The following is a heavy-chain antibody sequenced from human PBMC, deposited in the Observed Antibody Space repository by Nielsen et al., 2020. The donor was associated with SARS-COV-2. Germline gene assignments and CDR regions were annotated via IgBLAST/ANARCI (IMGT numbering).Heavy chain of an antibody. D-gene: IGHD6-25*01. CDR2: IYHSGST. CDR1: GASISVSRHY. Sequence: GSLRLSCDVSGASISVSRHYWGWIRQPPGKGLEWIGSIYHSGSTFYNPSLKGRVSILLDTSKSQFSLNLRSVTAADTAVYYCAREIHSSGPRYYYQYYMDVWGKGTTVTVSS. J-gene: IGHJ6*03. V-gene: IGHV4-39*07. CDR3: AREIHSSGPRYYYQYYMDV.